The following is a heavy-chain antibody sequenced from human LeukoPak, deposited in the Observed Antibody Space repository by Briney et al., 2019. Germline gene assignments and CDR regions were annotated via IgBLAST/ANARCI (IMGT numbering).Heavy chain of an antibody. CDR1: GFIFSSFS. V-gene: IGHV3-21*05. J-gene: IGHJ4*02. Sequence: AGGSLRLSCEASGFIFSSFSMNWVRQAPGKWLEWIAYIRGRSTDISYADSAKGRFTISRDDAKSSLFLQMGSLRTEDTAVYYCVRDHYWAFDSWGQGTLVTVSS. CDR3: VRDHYWAFDS. CDR2: IRGRSTDI. D-gene: IGHD2-8*02.